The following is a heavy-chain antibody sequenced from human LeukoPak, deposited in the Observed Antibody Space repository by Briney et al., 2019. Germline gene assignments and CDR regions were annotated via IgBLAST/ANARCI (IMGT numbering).Heavy chain of an antibody. CDR3: ARGHNWAFDY. D-gene: IGHD1-20*01. CDR2: IKQDGSEK. CDR1: GFTFSSYW. V-gene: IGHV3-7*01. J-gene: IGHJ4*02. Sequence: SGGSLRLSCAAPGFTFSSYWLSWVRQAPGKGLEWVATIKQDGSEKYYVDSVKGRFTISRDNAKNSLYVQMNSLRDEDTAVYYCARGHNWAFDYWGQGTLVTVSS.